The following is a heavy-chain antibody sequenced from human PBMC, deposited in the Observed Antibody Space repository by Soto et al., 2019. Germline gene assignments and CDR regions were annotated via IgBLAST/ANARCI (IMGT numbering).Heavy chain of an antibody. Sequence: SETLSLTCAVSGGSISSSNWWSWVRQHQGKGLEWIGEIYYSGSTDYNPSLKSRVTISVDTSKNQFSLKLSSVTAADTAVYYCARVFSDSSSFFDPWGQGTLVTVSS. D-gene: IGHD6-13*01. CDR3: ARVFSDSSSFFDP. CDR2: IYYSGST. V-gene: IGHV4-4*02. J-gene: IGHJ5*02. CDR1: GGSISSSNW.